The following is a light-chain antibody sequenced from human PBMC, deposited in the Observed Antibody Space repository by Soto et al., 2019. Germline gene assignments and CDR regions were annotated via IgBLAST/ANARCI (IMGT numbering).Light chain of an antibody. CDR1: QGIGSN. J-gene: IGKJ4*01. V-gene: IGKV1-13*02. Sequence: AIQLTQSPSSLSASVGDRVTITCRASQGIGSNLAWYHQKPGKPPKLLIYDASSLESGVPSRFSCSGFGTDFTLTISSLQPEDFATYYCQQFSFLPVSFGGGTRVEI. CDR3: QQFSFLPVS. CDR2: DAS.